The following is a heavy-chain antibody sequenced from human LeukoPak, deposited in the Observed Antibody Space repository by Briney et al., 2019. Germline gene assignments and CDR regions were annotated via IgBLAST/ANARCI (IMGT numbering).Heavy chain of an antibody. Sequence: SETLSLTCTVSGGSISIYYWSWIRQPAGKGLEWIGRIYTSGSTNYNPSLKSRVTMSVDTSKNQFSLKLSSVTAADTAVYYCARAPPTLRFLEWPDFSWFDPWGQGTLVTVSS. V-gene: IGHV4-4*07. D-gene: IGHD3-3*01. J-gene: IGHJ5*02. CDR2: IYTSGST. CDR1: GGSISIYY. CDR3: ARAPPTLRFLEWPDFSWFDP.